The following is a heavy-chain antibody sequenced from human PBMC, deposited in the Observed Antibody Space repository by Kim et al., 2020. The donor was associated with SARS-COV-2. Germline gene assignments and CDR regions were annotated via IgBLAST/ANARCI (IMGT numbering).Heavy chain of an antibody. CDR1: GYSFTSYW. V-gene: IGHV5-51*01. Sequence: GESLKISCKGSGYSFTSYWIGWVRQMPGKGLEWMGIIYPGDSDTRYSPSLQGQVTXSXDXXXXTAYRXXGSLKASDTXXXXCAXXQGSXGYHYYYGXXVWXXGT. D-gene: IGHD3-10*01. J-gene: IGHJ6*01. CDR3: AXXQGSXGYHYYYGXXV. CDR2: IYPGDSDT.